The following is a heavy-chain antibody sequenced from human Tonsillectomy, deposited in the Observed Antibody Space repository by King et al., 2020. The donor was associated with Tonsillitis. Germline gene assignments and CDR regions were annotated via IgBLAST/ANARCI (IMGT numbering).Heavy chain of an antibody. Sequence: VQLVESGGGLVQPGGSLRLSCAASGITFSNYRMNWVRQAPGKGLEWVSYISSSSSTIYYADSMKGRFTISRDDAKNSLYLQMNSLRAEDTAVFYCATLGNGMDVWGQGTTVTVSS. CDR2: ISSSSSTI. D-gene: IGHD3-16*01. CDR3: ATLGNGMDV. CDR1: GITFSNYR. V-gene: IGHV3-48*01. J-gene: IGHJ6*02.